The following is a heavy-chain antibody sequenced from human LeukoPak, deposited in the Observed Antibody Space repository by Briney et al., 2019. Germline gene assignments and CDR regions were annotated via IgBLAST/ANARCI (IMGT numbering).Heavy chain of an antibody. CDR1: GFNFSSYA. CDR2: STGSGGST. CDR3: AKSLVSLPSDFDY. Sequence: GESLRLSCAASGFNFSSYAMNWVRQAPGKGLEWVSCSTGSGGSTYYADSVKGRFTISRDNSKNTLFLQMNSLRADDPAVYYCAKSLVSLPSDFDYGAGGALVTASS. D-gene: IGHD3-10*01. V-gene: IGHV3-23*01. J-gene: IGHJ4*02.